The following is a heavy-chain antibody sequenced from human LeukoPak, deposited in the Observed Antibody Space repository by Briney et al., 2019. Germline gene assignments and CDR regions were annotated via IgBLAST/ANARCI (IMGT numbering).Heavy chain of an antibody. CDR3: ARVTMYYDILTGYYKPNWFDP. V-gene: IGHV3-21*01. J-gene: IGHJ5*02. CDR2: ISASSSYI. Sequence: GSLRLPCAASGFTFSSYTLNWVRQAPGKGLEWVSSISASSSYIYYADSVKGRFTISRDNATNSLYLQMNSLRAEDTAVYYCARVTMYYDILTGYYKPNWFDPWGQGTLVTVSS. CDR1: GFTFSSYT. D-gene: IGHD3-9*01.